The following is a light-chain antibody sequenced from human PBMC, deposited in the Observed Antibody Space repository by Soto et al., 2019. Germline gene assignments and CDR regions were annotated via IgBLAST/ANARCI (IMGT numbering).Light chain of an antibody. CDR3: QQYYSSPLT. J-gene: IGKJ4*01. V-gene: IGKV4-1*01. CDR2: WAS. Sequence: DIVMTQSPASLALSLGDRPTINGKSIKSILYTSTNKNDLSWYHQKPGQPPNLLISWASTRQSGVPDRFSGSGSGTDFTLTINSLQAEDGAIYYCQQYYSSPLTFGGGTTVEIE. CDR1: KSILYTSTNKND.